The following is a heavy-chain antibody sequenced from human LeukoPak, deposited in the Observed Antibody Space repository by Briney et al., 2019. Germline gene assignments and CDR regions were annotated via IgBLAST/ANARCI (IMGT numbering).Heavy chain of an antibody. CDR1: GFTLSSYA. J-gene: IGHJ4*02. CDR3: ARGAGYNYPYYFDY. CDR2: ISGSGANI. D-gene: IGHD5-24*01. Sequence: PGGSLRLSCAVSGFTLSSYAMSWVRQAPGKGLEWVSGISGSGANIYYADSVKGRFTISRDNSKNTLYLQMNSLRAEDTAVYYCARGAGYNYPYYFDYWGQGTLVTVSS. V-gene: IGHV3-23*01.